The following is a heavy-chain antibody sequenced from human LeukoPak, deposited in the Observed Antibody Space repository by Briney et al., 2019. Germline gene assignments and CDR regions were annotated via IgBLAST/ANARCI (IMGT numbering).Heavy chain of an antibody. J-gene: IGHJ4*02. V-gene: IGHV1-69*06. CDR3: ARGRGEALLWFGDLFGEYFFDY. CDR2: IIPSFGTA. Sequence: SVKVSCKASGGSFSSYAYSLVRQAPGQGLEWMGGIIPSFGTANYAQTFQGRGTITAYKSTATAYMELSSLRSEEPAVYFCARGRGEALLWFGDLFGEYFFDYWGQGTLVTVSS. D-gene: IGHD3-10*01. CDR1: GGSFSSYA.